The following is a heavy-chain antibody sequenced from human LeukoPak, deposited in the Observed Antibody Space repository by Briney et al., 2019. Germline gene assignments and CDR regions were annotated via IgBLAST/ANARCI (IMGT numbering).Heavy chain of an antibody. CDR2: INPSGGST. CDR1: GYTFARYY. Sequence: ASVKVSCKASGYTFARYYIHWVHKDPGEGLKWMGIINPSGGSTRYAQKFQGRVTMTRDTSTSTVYMELSSLRSDDTAVYYCARGGYYDSSGSFDPWGQGTLVTVSS. CDR3: ARGGYYDSSGSFDP. D-gene: IGHD3-22*01. V-gene: IGHV1-46*01. J-gene: IGHJ5*02.